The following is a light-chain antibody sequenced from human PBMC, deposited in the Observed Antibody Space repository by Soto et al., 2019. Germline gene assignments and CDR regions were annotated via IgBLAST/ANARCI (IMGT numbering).Light chain of an antibody. CDR3: QQYGSSPWT. Sequence: ETVLTQSPGTLSLSPGERATLSCRASQTIRSNYLAWYRLTPGQAPRLLIYGASNRATGIADRFSGSGSGTDFTLSISRLEPEDFALYYCQQYGSSPWTFGQGTKVEIK. CDR1: QTIRSNY. CDR2: GAS. V-gene: IGKV3-20*01. J-gene: IGKJ1*01.